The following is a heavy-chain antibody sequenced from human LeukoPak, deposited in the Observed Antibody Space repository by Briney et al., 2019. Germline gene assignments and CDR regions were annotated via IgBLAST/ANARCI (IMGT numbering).Heavy chain of an antibody. CDR2: INHNGNVN. Sequence: GGSLRLSCAASGFTFSSYWMNWARQAPGKGLEWVASINHNGNVNYYVDSVKGRFTISRDNAKNSLYLQMSNLRAEDTAVYYCAKDLGFSSSWYYFDYWGQGTLVTVSS. V-gene: IGHV3-7*03. CDR1: GFTFSSYW. D-gene: IGHD6-13*01. CDR3: AKDLGFSSSWYYFDY. J-gene: IGHJ4*02.